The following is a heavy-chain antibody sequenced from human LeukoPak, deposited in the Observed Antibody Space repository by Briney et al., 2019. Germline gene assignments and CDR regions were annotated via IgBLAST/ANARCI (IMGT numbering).Heavy chain of an antibody. CDR1: GFTFSSYA. D-gene: IGHD2-2*01. V-gene: IGHV3-23*01. CDR2: ISGSGDST. CDR3: AKAPGPAAVGGFDY. J-gene: IGHJ4*02. Sequence: ESLRLSCAASGFTFSSYAMSWVRQAPGKGLEWVSAISGSGDSTYYADSVKGRFTISRDNSKNTLYLQMNSLRVEDTAVYYCAKAPGPAAVGGFDYWGQGTLVTVSS.